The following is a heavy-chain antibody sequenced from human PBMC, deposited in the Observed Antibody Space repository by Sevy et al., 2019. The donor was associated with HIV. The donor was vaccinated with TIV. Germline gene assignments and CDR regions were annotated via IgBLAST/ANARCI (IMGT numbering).Heavy chain of an antibody. V-gene: IGHV4-59*01. CDR3: ARVKGYGGGAFDI. D-gene: IGHD3-16*01. J-gene: IGHJ3*02. CDR2: IYYSGST. Sequence: SETLSLTCTVSGGSISSYYWSWIRQPPGKGLEWIGYIYYSGSTNYNPSLKSRVTISVDTSKNQFSLKLSSVTAADTAVYYCARVKGYGGGAFDIWGQGTMVTVSS. CDR1: GGSISSYY.